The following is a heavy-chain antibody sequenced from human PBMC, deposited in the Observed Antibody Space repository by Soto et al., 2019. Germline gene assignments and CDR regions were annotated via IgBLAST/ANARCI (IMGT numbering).Heavy chain of an antibody. CDR1: GFTFDDYA. V-gene: IGHV3-9*01. D-gene: IGHD3-10*01. CDR2: ISWNSGSI. J-gene: IGHJ4*02. CDR3: AKGHKLLWFGELLSSYFDY. Sequence: VQLVESGGGLVQPGRSLRLSCAASGFTFDDYAMHWVRQAPGKGLEWVSGISWNSGSIGYADSVKGRFTISRDNAKNSLYLQMNSLRAEDTALYYCAKGHKLLWFGELLSSYFDYWGQGTLVTVSS.